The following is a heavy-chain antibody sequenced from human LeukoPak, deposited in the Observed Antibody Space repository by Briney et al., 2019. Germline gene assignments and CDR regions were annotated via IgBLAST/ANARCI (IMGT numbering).Heavy chain of an antibody. CDR3: ARASQQLVLGSFDY. V-gene: IGHV1-18*01. J-gene: IGHJ4*02. CDR1: GYTFTSYG. CDR2: ISAYNGNT. Sequence: ASVKVSCKASGYTFTSYGISWVRQAPGQGLEWMGWISAYNGNTNYAQKLQGRVTMTTDTSTSTAYMELRSLRSDDTAVYYCARASQQLVLGSFDYWGQGTLVTVSS. D-gene: IGHD6-13*01.